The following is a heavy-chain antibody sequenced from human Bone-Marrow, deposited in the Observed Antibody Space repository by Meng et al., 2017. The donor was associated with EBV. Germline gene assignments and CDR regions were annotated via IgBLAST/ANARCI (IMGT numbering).Heavy chain of an antibody. CDR1: GSTFTSCG. CDR2: IGAYNGNT. D-gene: IGHD6-19*01. Sequence: LGQSGDEVKTPGASVKVCCKAAGSTFTSCGISCVRQAPGQGLEWMGWIGAYNGNTNYAQKLQGRVTMTTDTSTSTAYMELRSLRSDDTAVYYCARLLIAVAGTYHPLFDYWGQGTLVTVSS. J-gene: IGHJ4*02. CDR3: ARLLIAVAGTYHPLFDY. V-gene: IGHV1-18*01.